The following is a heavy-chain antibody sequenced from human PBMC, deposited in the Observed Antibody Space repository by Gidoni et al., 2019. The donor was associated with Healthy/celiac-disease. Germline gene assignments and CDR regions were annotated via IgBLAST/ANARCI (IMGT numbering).Heavy chain of an antibody. J-gene: IGHJ6*02. V-gene: IGHV3-53*01. Sequence: EVQLVESGGGLIQPGGSLRLSCAASGFTVSSNYMSWVRQAPGKGLEWVSGIYSGGSTYYADSVKGRFTISRDNSKNTLYLQMNSLRAEDTAVYYCARVGLYYYYGMDVWGQGTTVTVSS. CDR1: GFTVSSNY. D-gene: IGHD3-3*01. CDR3: ARVGLYYYYGMDV. CDR2: IYSGGST.